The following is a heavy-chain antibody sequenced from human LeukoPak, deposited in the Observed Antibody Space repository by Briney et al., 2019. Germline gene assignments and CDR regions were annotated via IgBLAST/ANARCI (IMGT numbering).Heavy chain of an antibody. D-gene: IGHD3-10*01. V-gene: IGHV3-23*01. CDR3: AQGGRGSDY. CDR2: FSGSGGST. J-gene: IGHJ4*02. Sequence: GGSLRLSCAASGFTFSSYTMSWVRQAPGKGLEWVSAFSGSGGSTYYADSVKGRFTISRDNSKNTLYLQMNSLRAEDTAVYYCAQGGRGSDYWGQGTLVTVSS. CDR1: GFTFSSYT.